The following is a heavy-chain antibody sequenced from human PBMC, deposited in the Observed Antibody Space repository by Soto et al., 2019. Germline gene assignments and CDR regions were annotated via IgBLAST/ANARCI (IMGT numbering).Heavy chain of an antibody. J-gene: IGHJ3*02. CDR1: GFTFSSYG. V-gene: IGHV3-33*01. Sequence: PGGSLRLSCAASGFTFSSYGMHWVRQAPGKGLEWVAVIWYDGSNKYYADSVKGRFTISRDNSKNTLYLQMNSLRAEDTAVYYCARFRIGVAGDGTNAFDIWGQGTMVTVSS. D-gene: IGHD6-19*01. CDR3: ARFRIGVAGDGTNAFDI. CDR2: IWYDGSNK.